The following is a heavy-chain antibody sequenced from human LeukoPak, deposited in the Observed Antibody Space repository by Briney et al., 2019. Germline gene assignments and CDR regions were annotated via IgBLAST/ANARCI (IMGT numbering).Heavy chain of an antibody. CDR3: VRDGRGTYPLDY. D-gene: IGHD3/OR15-3a*01. V-gene: IGHV3-74*01. CDR2: IKNEGRRA. J-gene: IGHJ4*02. Sequence: PVGALRLSCVASVFIFNDHWIHWVRQAPGKGRVGVSLIKNEGRRALYADSVKGRFTIPRDNARNTVYLQMNRLSAEDTALYSCVRDGRGTYPLDYWGQATLVPVSS. CDR1: VFIFNDHW.